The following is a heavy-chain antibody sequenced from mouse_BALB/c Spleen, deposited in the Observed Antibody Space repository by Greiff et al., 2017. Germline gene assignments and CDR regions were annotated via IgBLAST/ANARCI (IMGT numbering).Heavy chain of an antibody. CDR3: ARYYGNYFDY. Sequence: DVQLQESGPELVKPGASVKISCKASGYTFTDYNMHWVKQSHGKSLEWIGYIYPYNGGTGYNQKFKSKATLTVDNSSSTAYMELRSLTSEDSAVYYCARYYGNYFDYWGQGTTLTVSS. V-gene: IGHV1S29*02. CDR2: IYPYNGGT. J-gene: IGHJ2*01. CDR1: GYTFTDYN. D-gene: IGHD2-1*01.